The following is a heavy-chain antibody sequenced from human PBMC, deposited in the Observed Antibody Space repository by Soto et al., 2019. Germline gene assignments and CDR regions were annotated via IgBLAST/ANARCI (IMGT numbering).Heavy chain of an antibody. Sequence: QITLKESCPTLVRPTQTLTLTCTFSGCSLSTSGLGVGWIRQPQGKALEWLALIYWNDDKRYSPSLKARLTITKDTSKSQVVLTMTNMDPVDTATYYCAHRPSGWYLFDYWGQGTLVTVSS. CDR1: GCSLSTSGLG. J-gene: IGHJ4*02. D-gene: IGHD6-19*01. CDR3: AHRPSGWYLFDY. CDR2: IYWNDDK. V-gene: IGHV2-5*01.